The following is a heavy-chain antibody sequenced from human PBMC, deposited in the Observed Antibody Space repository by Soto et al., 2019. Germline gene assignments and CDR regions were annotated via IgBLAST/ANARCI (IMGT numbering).Heavy chain of an antibody. CDR3: TRGLFSGSYYSGGWYYFDS. CDR1: GGSFSGYI. Sequence: SXTLSLTCAVSGGSFSGYIWTWIRQTPVNGLQWIGQINHSGSSIYNPSLKNRVTISTMSNNKFSLELSSVTAADTAVYYCTRGLFSGSYYSGGWYYFDSWGQGTMVTVSS. CDR2: INHSGSS. D-gene: IGHD1-26*01. J-gene: IGHJ4*02. V-gene: IGHV4-34*01.